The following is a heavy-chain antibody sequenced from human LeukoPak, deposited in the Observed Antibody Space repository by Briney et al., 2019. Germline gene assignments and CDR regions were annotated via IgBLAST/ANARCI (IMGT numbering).Heavy chain of an antibody. V-gene: IGHV4-59*01. J-gene: IGHJ6*03. CDR3: ARQNRGGGLTGTLGQYYYYYYMDV. CDR2: SYSSVRS. D-gene: IGHD1-1*01. Sequence: PETLSLTCAVSLASIRSYYWSWIRQPRAKGREWIGYSYSSVRSNHNPSLKSRVSISVDPSKNQFSLKLSSVTAAYPAVYYCARQNRGGGLTGTLGQYYYYYYMDVWGKGTTVTVSS. CDR1: LASIRSYY.